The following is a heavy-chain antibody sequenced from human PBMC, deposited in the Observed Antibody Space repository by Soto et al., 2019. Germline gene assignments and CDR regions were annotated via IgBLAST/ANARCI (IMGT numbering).Heavy chain of an antibody. CDR1: GGSISSSSYY. D-gene: IGHD2-15*01. CDR2: IYYGGNT. CDR3: ARVTVVAATPFNWFDP. J-gene: IGHJ5*02. Sequence: SETLSLTCTVSGGSISSSSYYWGWIRQPPGKGLEWIGSIYYGGNTYYNPSLKSRVTISIDTSKNQFSLKLRSVTAADTAVYCCARVTVVAATPFNWFDPWGQGTLVTVSS. V-gene: IGHV4-39*01.